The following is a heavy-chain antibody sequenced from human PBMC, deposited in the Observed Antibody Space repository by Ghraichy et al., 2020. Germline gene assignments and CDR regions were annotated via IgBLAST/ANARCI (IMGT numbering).Heavy chain of an antibody. CDR1: GGSISSYY. J-gene: IGHJ3*02. Sequence: SETLSLTCTVSGGSISSYYWSWIRQPPGKGLEWIGYIYYSGSTNYNPSLKSRVTISVDTSKNQFSLKLSSVTAADTAVYYCARTPVDGVVIHDAFDIWGQGTMVTVSS. V-gene: IGHV4-59*01. D-gene: IGHD3-3*01. CDR3: ARTPVDGVVIHDAFDI. CDR2: IYYSGST.